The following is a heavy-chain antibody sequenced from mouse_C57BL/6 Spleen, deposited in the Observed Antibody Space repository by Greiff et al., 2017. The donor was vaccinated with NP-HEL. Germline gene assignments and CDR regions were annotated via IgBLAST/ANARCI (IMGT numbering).Heavy chain of an antibody. J-gene: IGHJ3*01. D-gene: IGHD2-10*02. V-gene: IGHV1-64*01. CDR2: IHPNSGST. Sequence: QVQLKQPGAELVKPGASVKLSCKASGYTFTSYWMHWVKQRPGQGLEWIGMIHPNSGSTNYNEKFKSKATLTVDKSSSTAYMQLSSLTSEDSAVYYCARLGFLDWFAYWGQGTLVTVSA. CDR3: ARLGFLDWFAY. CDR1: GYTFTSYW.